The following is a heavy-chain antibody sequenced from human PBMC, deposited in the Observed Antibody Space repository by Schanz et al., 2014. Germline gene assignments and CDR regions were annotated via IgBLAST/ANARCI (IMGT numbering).Heavy chain of an antibody. CDR2: ISGSGGST. V-gene: IGHV3-23*04. CDR3: AKAADWPVTRFDP. D-gene: IGHD3-9*01. CDR1: GFTASSHS. J-gene: IGHJ5*02. Sequence: EVQLVESGGGLVKPGGSLRLSCGVSGFTASSHSMNWVRQAPGKGLEWVSAISGSGGSTYYADSVKGRFTISRDNSKNTLYLQMSSLRADDTAVYYCAKAADWPVTRFDPWGQGTLVTVSS.